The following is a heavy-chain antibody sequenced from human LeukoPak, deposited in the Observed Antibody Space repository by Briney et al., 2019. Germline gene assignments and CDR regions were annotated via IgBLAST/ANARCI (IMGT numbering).Heavy chain of an antibody. J-gene: IGHJ6*02. CDR1: GGTFSSYA. D-gene: IGHD2-21*02. CDR2: IIPIFGTA. V-gene: IGHV1-69*01. Sequence: SVKVSCKASGGTFSSYAISWVRQAPGQGLEWMGGIIPIFGTANYAQKFQGRVTITADESTSTAYMELSRLRSEDTAVYYCARARRQQIEVVTAIHSYYYGMDVWGQGTTVTVSS. CDR3: ARARRQQIEVVTAIHSYYYGMDV.